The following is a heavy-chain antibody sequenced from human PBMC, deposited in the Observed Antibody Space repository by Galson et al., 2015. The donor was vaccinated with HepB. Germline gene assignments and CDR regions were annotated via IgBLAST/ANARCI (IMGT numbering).Heavy chain of an antibody. CDR2: ISGSGDYI. CDR1: GFTFGQDG. J-gene: IGHJ4*02. Sequence: SLRLSCAASGFTFGQDGMSWVRQAPGKGLEWVSVISGSGDYINYADSVRGRFTISRDNSRSTLYLHMNSLRVEDTAIYYCARDLGGHRADYFDYWGQGTLVIVSS. V-gene: IGHV3-23*01. D-gene: IGHD4-23*01. CDR3: ARDLGGHRADYFDY.